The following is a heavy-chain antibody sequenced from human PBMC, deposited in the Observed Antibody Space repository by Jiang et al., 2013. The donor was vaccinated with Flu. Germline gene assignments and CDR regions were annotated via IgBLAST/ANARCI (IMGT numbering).Heavy chain of an antibody. CDR3: AKDRSDDSTYIPWYFDY. J-gene: IGHJ4*02. V-gene: IGHV3-23*01. CDR1: GFTFSSYA. D-gene: IGHD3-22*01. Sequence: VQLLESGGGLVQPGGSLRLSCAASGFTFSSYAMTWVRQAPGKGLEWVSAISGGGPSTYYADSVKGRFTISRDNSKNTLYLQMNSLRAEDTAVYYCAKDRSDDSTYIPWYFDYWGQGTLVTVSS. CDR2: ISGGGPST.